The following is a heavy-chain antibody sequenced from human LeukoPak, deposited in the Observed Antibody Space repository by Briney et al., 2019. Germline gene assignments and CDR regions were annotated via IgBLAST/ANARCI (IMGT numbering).Heavy chain of an antibody. CDR3: ARVRPLYSGSYFLIDY. Sequence: PSETLSLTCTVSGGSISSYYWSWIRQPPGKGLEWIGYIYYSGSTNYNPSLKSRVTMSVDTSKNQFSLKLSSVTAADTAVYYCARVRPLYSGSYFLIDYWGQGTLVTVSS. D-gene: IGHD1-26*01. J-gene: IGHJ4*02. CDR2: IYYSGST. CDR1: GGSISSYY. V-gene: IGHV4-59*12.